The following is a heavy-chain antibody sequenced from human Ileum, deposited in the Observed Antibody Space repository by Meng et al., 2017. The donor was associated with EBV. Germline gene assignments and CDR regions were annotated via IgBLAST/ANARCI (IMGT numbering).Heavy chain of an antibody. CDR3: AREGRSHQVGVSVY. CDR1: GDSISSGDYY. D-gene: IGHD2-21*01. V-gene: IGHV4-30-4*01. J-gene: IGHJ4*02. CDR2: IYNSGST. Sequence: QFQLQDARPDLVRPVPPLSLTCTVSGDSISSGDYYWSWIRQPPGKGLEWIGYIYNSGSTYYNPSLKSRVTISVDTSKNQFSLKLRFVTAADTAVYYCAREGRSHQVGVSVYWGQGNLVTVSS.